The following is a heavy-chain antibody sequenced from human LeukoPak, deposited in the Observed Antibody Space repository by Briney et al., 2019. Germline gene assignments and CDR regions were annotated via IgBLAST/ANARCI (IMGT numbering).Heavy chain of an antibody. CDR3: TRGVDTPIVAYYFDY. V-gene: IGHV3-30-3*01. D-gene: IGHD5-18*01. CDR2: ISYAESNT. J-gene: IGHJ4*02. CDR1: GFTFSSFA. Sequence: GGSLRLSCTASGFTFSSFAMHWVRQAPGKGLEWVAVISYAESNTYYADSVKGRFTISRDNSENTLYLQMNSLRAEDTAVYYCTRGVDTPIVAYYFDYWGQGALVTVSS.